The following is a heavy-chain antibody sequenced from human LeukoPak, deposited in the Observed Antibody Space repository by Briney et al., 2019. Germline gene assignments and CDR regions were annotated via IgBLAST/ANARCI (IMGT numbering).Heavy chain of an antibody. J-gene: IGHJ4*02. Sequence: PSETLSLTSTVSGGSVSSGSYYWSWIRQPPGKGLEWIGYIYYSGSTNYNPSLKSRVTISVDTSKNQFSLKLSSVTAADTAVYYCAREPVTTFYYFDYWGQGTLVTVSS. V-gene: IGHV4-61*01. CDR1: GGSVSSGSYY. CDR2: IYYSGST. CDR3: AREPVTTFYYFDY. D-gene: IGHD4-17*01.